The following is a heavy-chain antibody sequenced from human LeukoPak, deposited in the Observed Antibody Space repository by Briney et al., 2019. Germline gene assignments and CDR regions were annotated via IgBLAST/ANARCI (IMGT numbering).Heavy chain of an antibody. Sequence: GGSLRLSCAASEFTFSNFWMSWVRQVPGEGLEWVANTNRDGSEKYYVVSVKGRVTISRDNAMNFLYLQLNSLRVDDTAVYYCARDSGSCRGCAFDIWGQGTVVTVSS. CDR3: ARDSGSCRGCAFDI. D-gene: IGHD1-26*01. J-gene: IGHJ3*02. CDR2: TNRDGSEK. V-gene: IGHV3-7*01. CDR1: EFTFSNFW.